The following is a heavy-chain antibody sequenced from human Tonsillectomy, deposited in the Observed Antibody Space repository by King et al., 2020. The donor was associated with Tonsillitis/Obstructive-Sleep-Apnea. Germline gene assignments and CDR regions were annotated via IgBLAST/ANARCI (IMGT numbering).Heavy chain of an antibody. J-gene: IGHJ3*02. CDR1: GYTFTGYY. V-gene: IGHV1-2*02. Sequence: QLVQSGAEVKKPGASVKVSCKASGYTFTGYYMHWVRQAPGQGLEWMGWINPNSGGTNYAQKFQGRVTMTRDTSISIAYMELSRLRSDDTAVYYCARGVGYQLPYDAFDIWGQGTMVTVSS. CDR3: ARGVGYQLPYDAFDI. D-gene: IGHD2-2*01. CDR2: INPNSGGT.